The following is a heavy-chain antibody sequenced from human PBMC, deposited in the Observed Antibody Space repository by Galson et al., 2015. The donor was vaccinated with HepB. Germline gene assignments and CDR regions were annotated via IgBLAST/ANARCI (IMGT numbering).Heavy chain of an antibody. Sequence: SLRLSCAASGFTFSSYSMNWVRQAPGKGLEWVSYISSSSSTIYYADSVKGRFTISRDNAKNSLYLQMNSLRAEDTAVYYCARDRYSYADTYYYYYYGMDVWGQGTTVTVSS. V-gene: IGHV3-48*01. CDR2: ISSSSSTI. D-gene: IGHD5-18*01. CDR3: ARDRYSYADTYYYYYYGMDV. J-gene: IGHJ6*02. CDR1: GFTFSSYS.